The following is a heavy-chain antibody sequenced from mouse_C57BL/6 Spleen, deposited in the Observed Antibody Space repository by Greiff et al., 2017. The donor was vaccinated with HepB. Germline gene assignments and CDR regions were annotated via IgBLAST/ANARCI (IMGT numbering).Heavy chain of an antibody. D-gene: IGHD4-1*01. CDR3: ARNWDGYFDV. CDR1: GYTFTDYY. CDR2: IYPGSGNT. V-gene: IGHV1-76*01. J-gene: IGHJ1*03. Sequence: VQLQQSGAELVRPGASVKLSCKASGYTFTDYYINWVKQRPGQGLEWIARIYPGSGNTYYNEKFKGKATLTAEKSSSTAYMQLSSLTSEDSAVYCCARNWDGYFDVWGTGTTVTVSS.